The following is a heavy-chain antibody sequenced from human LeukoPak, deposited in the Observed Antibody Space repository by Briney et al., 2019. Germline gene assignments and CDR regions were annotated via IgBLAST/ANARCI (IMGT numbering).Heavy chain of an antibody. D-gene: IGHD2-2*02. J-gene: IGHJ5*02. CDR3: ARGGRRGQRRYCSSTSCYIAPAFDP. CDR2: IIPIFGTA. CDR1: GGTFSSYA. Sequence: GASVKVSCKASGGTFSSYAISWVRQAPGQGLEWMGGIIPIFGTANYAQKFQGRVTITADESTSTAYMELSSLRSEDTAVYYCARGGRRGQRRYCSSTSCYIAPAFDPWGQGTLVTVSS. V-gene: IGHV1-69*13.